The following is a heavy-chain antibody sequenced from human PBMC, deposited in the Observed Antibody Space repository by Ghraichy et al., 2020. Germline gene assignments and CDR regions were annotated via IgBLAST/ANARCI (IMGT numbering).Heavy chain of an antibody. Sequence: GSLRLSCTTSGFNFEDHGMSWVRQGPGKRLEWVSGINWNGASTTYTDSVKGRFTISRDSANNTLYLQMTNVRAEDTAFYYCARARLLRDSAFDSWGQGTLVTVSS. CDR2: INWNGAST. CDR3: ARARLLRDSAFDS. CDR1: GFNFEDHG. V-gene: IGHV3-20*04. J-gene: IGHJ4*02. D-gene: IGHD2-21*02.